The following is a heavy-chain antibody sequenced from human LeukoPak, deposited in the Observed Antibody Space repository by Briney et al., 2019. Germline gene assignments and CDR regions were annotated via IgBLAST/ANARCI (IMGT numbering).Heavy chain of an antibody. CDR1: GFTFRNHG. D-gene: IGHD1-14*01. Sequence: PGGSLRLSCAASGFTFRNHGMHWVRQAPGKGLEWVAVIYYDGRDKYYADSLKGRFTVSRDNSENMLFLQMNSLRGEDTAVYYCVRDIKSHHLDYWGQGTLVTVSS. CDR2: IYYDGRDK. J-gene: IGHJ4*02. V-gene: IGHV3-33*01. CDR3: VRDIKSHHLDY.